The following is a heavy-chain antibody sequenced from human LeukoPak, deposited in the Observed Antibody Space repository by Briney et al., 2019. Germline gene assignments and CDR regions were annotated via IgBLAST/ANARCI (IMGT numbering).Heavy chain of an antibody. J-gene: IGHJ3*02. CDR2: ISSSSTYI. V-gene: IGHV3-21*01. CDR1: GFTFSTYS. Sequence: GGSLRLSCAASGFTFSTYSMNWVRQAPGKGLEWVSSISSSSTYIYYADSVKGRFTVSRDNAKNSLDLQMNSLKAEDTAVYYCARDWNGSGSYYPGDAFDIWGQGTMVTVSS. D-gene: IGHD3-10*01. CDR3: ARDWNGSGSYYPGDAFDI.